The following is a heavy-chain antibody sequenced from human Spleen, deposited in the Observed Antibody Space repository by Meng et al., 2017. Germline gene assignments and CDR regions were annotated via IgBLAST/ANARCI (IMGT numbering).Heavy chain of an antibody. CDR3: ARDLQSYSYSTPIFDY. D-gene: IGHD5-18*01. Sequence: ASVKVSCKASGYTFTSYGISWVRQAPGQGLEWMGWISAYNGNTNYAQKLQGRVTMTTDTSTSAAYMELRSLRSYNTDVYNCARDLQSYSYSTPIFDYWGQGTLVTVSS. CDR2: ISAYNGNT. J-gene: IGHJ4*02. V-gene: IGHV1-18*01. CDR1: GYTFTSYG.